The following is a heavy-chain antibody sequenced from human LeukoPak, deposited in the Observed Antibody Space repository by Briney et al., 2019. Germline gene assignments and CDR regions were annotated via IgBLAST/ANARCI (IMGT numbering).Heavy chain of an antibody. CDR3: ARGWDYYDSSGYSDY. J-gene: IGHJ4*02. V-gene: IGHV1-18*01. CDR1: GYTFTSYG. CDR2: ISAYNGNT. Sequence: GASVKVSCKASGYTFTSYGISWVRQAPGHGLEWMGWISAYNGNTNYAQKLQGRVTMTTDTSTSTAYMELRSLRSDDTAVYYCARGWDYYDSSGYSDYWGQGTLVTVSS. D-gene: IGHD3-22*01.